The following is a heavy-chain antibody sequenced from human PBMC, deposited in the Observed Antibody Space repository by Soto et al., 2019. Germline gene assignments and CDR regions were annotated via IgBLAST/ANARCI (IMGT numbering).Heavy chain of an antibody. CDR1: GGSISSYY. CDR2: IYYSGST. Sequence: TSETLSLTCTVSGGSISSYYWSWIRQPPGKGLEWIGYIYYSGSTNYNPSLKSRVTISVDTSKNQFSLKLSSLIAADTAVYYCARGFNLFDPWGQGTLVTVSS. CDR3: ARGFNLFDP. V-gene: IGHV4-59*01. J-gene: IGHJ5*02.